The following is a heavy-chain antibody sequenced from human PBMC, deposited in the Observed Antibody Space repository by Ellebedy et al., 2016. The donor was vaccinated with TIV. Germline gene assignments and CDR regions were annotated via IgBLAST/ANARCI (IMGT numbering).Heavy chain of an antibody. CDR2: ISAYNGNT. D-gene: IGHD1-1*01. CDR1: GYTFTSYG. Sequence: ASVKVSCKASGYTFTSYGISWVRQAPRQGLEWMGWISAYNGNTNYAQKLQGRVTMTTDTSTSTAYMELRSLRSDDTAVYYCARDLTPTTRYYGMDVWGQGTTVTVSS. J-gene: IGHJ6*02. CDR3: ARDLTPTTRYYGMDV. V-gene: IGHV1-18*01.